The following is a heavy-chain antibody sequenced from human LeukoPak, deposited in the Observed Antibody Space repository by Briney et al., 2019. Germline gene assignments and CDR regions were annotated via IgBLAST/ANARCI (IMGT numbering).Heavy chain of an antibody. J-gene: IGHJ4*02. CDR1: GGTFSSYA. D-gene: IGHD1-26*01. Sequence: ASVKVSCKASGGTFSSYAISWVRQAPGQGLEWMGWINTNTGNPTYAQGFIGRSVFTLDTSVNTAYLQISSLKAEDTAMYYCARGVSGSSTLDFWGQGTLVTVSS. CDR2: INTNTGNP. CDR3: ARGVSGSSTLDF. V-gene: IGHV7-4-1*02.